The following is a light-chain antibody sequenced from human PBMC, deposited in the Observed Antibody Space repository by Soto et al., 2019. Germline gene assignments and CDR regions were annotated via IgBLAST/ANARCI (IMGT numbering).Light chain of an antibody. V-gene: IGKV1-5*01. Sequence: DRVTITCRASKTISTWMAWYQQKPGKAPKLLVYDASTLQSGVASRFSGSGSGTEFTLIISGLQPDDSATYYCQQYTNTNNTWMFGQGTRWIS. CDR2: DAS. CDR3: QQYTNTNNTWM. J-gene: IGKJ1*01. CDR1: KTISTW.